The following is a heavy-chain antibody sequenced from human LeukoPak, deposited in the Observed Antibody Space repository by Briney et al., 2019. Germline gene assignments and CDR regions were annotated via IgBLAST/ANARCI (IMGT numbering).Heavy chain of an antibody. CDR3: ARTQLDLDGFDI. CDR1: GFTFSIHA. J-gene: IGHJ3*02. CDR2: ISSGTINHS. D-gene: IGHD1-1*01. V-gene: IGHV3-48*04. Sequence: PGGSLRLSCAASGFTFSIHAMNWIRQAPGKGLECLSYISSGTINHSNYADSVKGRFTISRDNARNSLYLQMNSLRGEDTAVYYCARTQLDLDGFDIWGQGTTVTVSS.